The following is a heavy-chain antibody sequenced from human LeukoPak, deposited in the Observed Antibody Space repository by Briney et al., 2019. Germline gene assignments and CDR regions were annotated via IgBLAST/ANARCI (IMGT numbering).Heavy chain of an antibody. D-gene: IGHD6-13*01. CDR1: GGSISSYY. V-gene: IGHV4-4*07. J-gene: IGHJ5*02. CDR2: IYTSGST. Sequence: SETLSLTCTVSGGSISSYYWSWIRQPAGKGLEWIGRIYTSGSTNYNPSLKSRVTMSVDTSKNQFSLKLSFVTAADTAVYYCASSSSSWYWFDPWGQGTLVTVSS. CDR3: ASSSSSWYWFDP.